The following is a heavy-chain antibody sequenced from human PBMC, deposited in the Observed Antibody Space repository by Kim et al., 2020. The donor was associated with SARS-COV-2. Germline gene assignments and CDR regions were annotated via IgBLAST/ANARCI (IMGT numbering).Heavy chain of an antibody. CDR2: IDTSPGTP. Sequence: ASVKVSCKASGYSLKSYAIDWVRQVPGQGLEWMGYIDTSPGTPIYGQGFTGRFVLSLDASVNTAYLEIRSLTSEDTAVYYCARDVRGGPGDNFDYWGQGTLVTVSS. J-gene: IGHJ4*02. CDR1: GYSLKSYA. CDR3: ARDVRGGPGDNFDY. D-gene: IGHD3-16*01. V-gene: IGHV7-4-1*02.